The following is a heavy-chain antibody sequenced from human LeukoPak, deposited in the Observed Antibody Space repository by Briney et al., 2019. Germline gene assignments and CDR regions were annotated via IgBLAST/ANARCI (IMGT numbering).Heavy chain of an antibody. V-gene: IGHV3-7*03. CDR1: GFTFGKYW. J-gene: IGHJ4*02. CDR2: IKLDGSEK. D-gene: IGHD3-3*01. CDR3: ARDQYDTWSRRGNFDS. Sequence: GGSLRLSCVASGFTFGKYWMSWVRQAPGKGLEWVANIKLDGSEKNYVDSVKGRLTISRDNTKNSLYLQMNSLRAEDTAVFYCARDQYDTWSRRGNFDSWGQGTLVIVSS.